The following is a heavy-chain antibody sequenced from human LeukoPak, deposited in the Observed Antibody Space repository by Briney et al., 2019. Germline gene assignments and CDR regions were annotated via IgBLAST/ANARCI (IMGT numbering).Heavy chain of an antibody. CDR3: ARAGLSRAAAGLFDY. Sequence: GGSLRLSCAASGFTFSSYAMSWVRQAPGKGLEWVSALYSGGTAFYADSVKGRFTISRDDSKNTLYLQMSSLRVEDTAVYYCARAGLSRAAAGLFDYWGQGTLVTVSS. CDR1: GFTFSSYA. V-gene: IGHV3-53*01. J-gene: IGHJ4*02. CDR2: LYSGGTA. D-gene: IGHD6-13*01.